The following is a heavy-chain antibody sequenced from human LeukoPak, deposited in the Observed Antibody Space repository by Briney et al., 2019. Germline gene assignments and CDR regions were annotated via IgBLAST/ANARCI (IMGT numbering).Heavy chain of an antibody. CDR3: ARGLTDGYFEY. Sequence: HPGGSLRLSCAASGFTFSSDWMHWVRQSPGKGLVWVSRINGDGSSTNYADSVKGRFTISRDNAKNTLYLQMNSLRAEDTAVYYCARGLTDGYFEYWGQGSLVTVSS. D-gene: IGHD3-9*01. CDR1: GFTFSSDW. J-gene: IGHJ4*02. CDR2: INGDGSST. V-gene: IGHV3-74*01.